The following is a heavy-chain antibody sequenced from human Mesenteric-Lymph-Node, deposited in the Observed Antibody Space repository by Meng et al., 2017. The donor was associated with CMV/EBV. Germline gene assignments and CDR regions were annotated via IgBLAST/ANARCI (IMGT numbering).Heavy chain of an antibody. CDR3: ARPPEGKTGGDV. CDR1: EFTFSSYK. V-gene: IGHV3-69-1*02. CDR2: ISTNNYQ. Sequence: ASLNISCAASEFTFSSYKMNWVRQAPGKGLELISHISTNNYQSYAVSVMGRFIISRDNAKNSLYLQMNSLRVEDTAIYYCARPPEGKTGGDVWGQGTMVTVSS. J-gene: IGHJ3*01. D-gene: IGHD2-15*01.